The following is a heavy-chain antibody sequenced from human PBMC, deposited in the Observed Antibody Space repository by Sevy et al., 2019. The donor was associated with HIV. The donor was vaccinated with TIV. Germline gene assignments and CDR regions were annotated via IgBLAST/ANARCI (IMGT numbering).Heavy chain of an antibody. V-gene: IGHV3-15*01. CDR1: GFTFSNAW. J-gene: IGHJ3*02. CDR3: TTYGLPMIVVVTDDAFDI. D-gene: IGHD3-22*01. Sequence: GGSLRLSCAASGFTFSNAWMSWVRQAPGKGLEWVGRIKSKTDGGTTDYAAPVKGRFTISRDDSKNTLYLQMNSLKTEDTAVYYCTTYGLPMIVVVTDDAFDIWGQGTMVTVSS. CDR2: IKSKTDGGTT.